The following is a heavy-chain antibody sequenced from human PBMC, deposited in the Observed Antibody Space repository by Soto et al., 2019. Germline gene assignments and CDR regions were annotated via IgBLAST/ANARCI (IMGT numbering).Heavy chain of an antibody. CDR2: INPNSGGT. CDR1: GYTFTGYY. J-gene: IGHJ4*02. D-gene: IGHD3-10*01. Sequence: QVQLVQSGAEVKKPGASVKVSCKASGYTFTGYYMHWVRQAPGQGLEWMGWINPNSGGTNYAQKFQGWVTMTRDTSISTAYMELSRLRSDDTAVYYCARGRRITMVRGVIITLGYSGQGTLVTVSS. V-gene: IGHV1-2*04. CDR3: ARGRRITMVRGVIITLGY.